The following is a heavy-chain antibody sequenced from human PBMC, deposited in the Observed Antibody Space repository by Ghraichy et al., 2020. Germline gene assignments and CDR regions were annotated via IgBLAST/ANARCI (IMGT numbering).Heavy chain of an antibody. J-gene: IGHJ6*02. V-gene: IGHV1-69*04. CDR2: IIPILGIA. Sequence: SVKVSCKASGGTFSSYAISWVRQAPGQGLEWMGRIIPILGIANYAQKFQGRVTITADKSTSTAYMELSSLRSEDTAVYYCARGRAGFFGVVTDYYYYGMDVWGQGTTVTVSS. CDR3: ARGRAGFFGVVTDYYYYGMDV. D-gene: IGHD3-3*01. CDR1: GGTFSSYA.